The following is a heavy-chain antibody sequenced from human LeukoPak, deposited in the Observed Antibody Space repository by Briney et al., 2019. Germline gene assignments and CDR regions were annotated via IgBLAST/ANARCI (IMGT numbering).Heavy chain of an antibody. Sequence: SLRLSCAASGFTVEDHVMHWVRQAQGKGLEWVSSISWSGDRMGYADAVKGRFTISRDNAKNSLFLQMNSLRVEDTALYYCAKDLGGSATTVWGQGTLVTVSS. J-gene: IGHJ4*02. D-gene: IGHD2-2*01. CDR2: ISWSGDRM. CDR3: AKDLGGSATTV. CDR1: GFTVEDHV. V-gene: IGHV3-9*01.